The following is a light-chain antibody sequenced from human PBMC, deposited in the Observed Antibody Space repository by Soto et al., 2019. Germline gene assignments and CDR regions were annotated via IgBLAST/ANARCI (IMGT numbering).Light chain of an antibody. J-gene: IGLJ2*01. CDR2: EVS. V-gene: IGLV2-14*01. CDR3: SSYTSSSTLEV. CDR1: SSDVGGYNY. Sequence: QSALTKPASVSGSPGQSITISCTGTSSDVGGYNYVSWYQQHPGKAPKLMIYEVSNRPSGVSNRFSGSKSGNTASLTISGLQAEDEAGYYCSSYTSSSTLEVFGGGTKLTVL.